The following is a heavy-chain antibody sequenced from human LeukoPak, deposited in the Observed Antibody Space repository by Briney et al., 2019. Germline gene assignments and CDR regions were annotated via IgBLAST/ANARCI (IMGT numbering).Heavy chain of an antibody. CDR1: GFTFSTYA. D-gene: IGHD1-7*01. V-gene: IGHV3-23*01. CDR3: ARAGVGTAYFDS. J-gene: IGHJ4*02. Sequence: GGSLRLSCVASGFTFSTYAMSWVRQAPRKGLEWVSVISGGGGTTYYADSMKGRFSISRDISKSTLNLRMDSLRAEDTAVYYCARAGVGTAYFDSWGQGILVTVSS. CDR2: ISGGGGTT.